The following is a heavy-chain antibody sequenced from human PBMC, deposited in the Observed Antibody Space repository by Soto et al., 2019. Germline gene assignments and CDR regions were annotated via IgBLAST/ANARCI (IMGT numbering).Heavy chain of an antibody. J-gene: IGHJ4*02. CDR2: IIPIFGTA. CDR1: GGTFSSYA. Sequence: QVQLVQSGAEVKKPGSSVKVSCKASGGTFSSYAISWVRQAPGQGLEWMGGIIPIFGTANYAQKFQGRVTNTADESPNPGYMGVSTLRSEDTAGYYCARASDSGGNSADSWGQGTLVTVSS. D-gene: IGHD2-21*02. V-gene: IGHV1-69*12. CDR3: ARASDSGGNSADS.